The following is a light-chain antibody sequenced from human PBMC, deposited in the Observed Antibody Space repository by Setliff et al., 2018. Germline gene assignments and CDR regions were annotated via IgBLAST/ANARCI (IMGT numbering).Light chain of an antibody. V-gene: IGLV2-8*01. Sequence: QSVLTQPPSASGSPGQSVTISCTGSSSDVGGYDYVSWYRQHPGKVPKLMIYEVNRRPSGVPDRFSGSKSGNTASLTVSGLQAEDEADYYCSAYAGSNNWGVFGTGTKVTVL. CDR3: SAYAGSNNWGV. CDR1: SSDVGGYDY. J-gene: IGLJ1*01. CDR2: EVN.